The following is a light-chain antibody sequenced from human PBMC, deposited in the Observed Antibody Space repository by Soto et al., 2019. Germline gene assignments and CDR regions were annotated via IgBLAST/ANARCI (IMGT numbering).Light chain of an antibody. Sequence: DIQMTQSPSSLSASVGDRVTISCRASQSISTYLNWYQQKPGTAPKLLIYRASSVKSGVPPRFSGSGSGRDFTLNISSLRPEDIATYFCQHSYSSPPWTFGQGTKVEVK. CDR1: QSISTY. CDR2: RAS. V-gene: IGKV1-39*01. CDR3: QHSYSSPPWT. J-gene: IGKJ1*01.